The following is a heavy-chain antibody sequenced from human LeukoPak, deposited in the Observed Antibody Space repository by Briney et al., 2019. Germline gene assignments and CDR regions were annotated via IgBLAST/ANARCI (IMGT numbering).Heavy chain of an antibody. Sequence: GGSLRLPCAASGFTFKNYGMNWVRQAPGKGLEWVSSISSGSSYIDYADSLQGRFTISRDNGKNSLYLQMNSLRAEDTAVYYCARSKGGAQREYGMDVWGQGTTVTVSS. J-gene: IGHJ6*02. CDR2: ISSGSSYI. V-gene: IGHV3-21*06. D-gene: IGHD1-1*01. CDR3: ARSKGGAQREYGMDV. CDR1: GFTFKNYG.